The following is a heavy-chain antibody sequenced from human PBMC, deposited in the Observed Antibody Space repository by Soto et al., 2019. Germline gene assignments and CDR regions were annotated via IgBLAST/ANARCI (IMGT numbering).Heavy chain of an antibody. J-gene: IGHJ4*02. CDR3: ARRYSSSSSQPVDY. CDR2: IYPGDSDT. V-gene: IGHV5-51*01. Sequence: PGESLKISCKGSGYSFTSYWIGWVRQMPGKGLEWMGIIYPGDSDTRYSPSFQGQVTISADKSISTAYLQWSSPKASDTAMYYRARRYSSSSSQPVDYWGQVTLVTVSS. D-gene: IGHD6-6*01. CDR1: GYSFTSYW.